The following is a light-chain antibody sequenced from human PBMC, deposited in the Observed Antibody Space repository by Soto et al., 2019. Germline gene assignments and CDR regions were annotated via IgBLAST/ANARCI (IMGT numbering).Light chain of an antibody. V-gene: IGLV2-8*01. Sequence: QSVLTQPASLSGSPGQSITISCTGTSSDIGAYDYVSWFQQHPGKAPKLMIYDVTKRPSGVPDRFSGSKSGNTASLTVSGLQAEDEADYYCTSFAGTNNFVVFGGGTKVTVL. J-gene: IGLJ2*01. CDR2: DVT. CDR1: SSDIGAYDY. CDR3: TSFAGTNNFVV.